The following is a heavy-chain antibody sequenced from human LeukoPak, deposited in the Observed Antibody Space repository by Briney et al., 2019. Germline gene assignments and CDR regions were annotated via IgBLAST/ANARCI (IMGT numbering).Heavy chain of an antibody. J-gene: IGHJ6*03. V-gene: IGHV4-34*01. CDR3: ARAGICSGGSCQTYYYYMDV. D-gene: IGHD2-15*01. CDR2: INHNGST. Sequence: PSETLSLTCAAYGGSFSGYNWSWIRQPPGKGLEWIWEINHNGSTNYNPSLMSRVTISVDTSKNQFSLKLSSVTAADTAVYYCARAGICSGGSCQTYYYYMDVWGKGTTVTVSS. CDR1: GGSFSGYN.